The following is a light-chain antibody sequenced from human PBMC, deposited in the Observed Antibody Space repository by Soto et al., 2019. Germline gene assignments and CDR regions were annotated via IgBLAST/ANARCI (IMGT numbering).Light chain of an antibody. J-gene: IGKJ4*01. Sequence: EIVMTQSPATLSVSPGERATLSCRASQSVSSNLAWYQQKPGQAPRLLIYGASARATGIPARFSGSGSGTEFALTISSLQSEDFAVYYCQHYNSSPLTFGGGTKVDIK. CDR2: GAS. V-gene: IGKV3-15*01. CDR1: QSVSSN. CDR3: QHYNSSPLT.